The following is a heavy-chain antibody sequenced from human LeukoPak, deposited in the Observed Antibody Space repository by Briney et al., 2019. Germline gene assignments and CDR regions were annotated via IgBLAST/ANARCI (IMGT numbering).Heavy chain of an antibody. Sequence: GGSLRLSCTVSGFTVSSNSWSWVRQAPGKGLEWVSFIYSGGNTHYSDSVKGRFTISRDNAKNSLYLQMNSLRVEDTAVYYCARCTTGRTFGSLREIKRSREIDYWGQGTLVTVSS. D-gene: IGHD1-1*01. CDR2: IYSGGNT. J-gene: IGHJ4*02. CDR1: GFTVSSNS. V-gene: IGHV3-53*01. CDR3: ARCTTGRTFGSLREIKRSREIDY.